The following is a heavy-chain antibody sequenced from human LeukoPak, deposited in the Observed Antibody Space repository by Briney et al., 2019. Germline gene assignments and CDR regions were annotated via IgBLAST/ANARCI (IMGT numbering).Heavy chain of an antibody. D-gene: IGHD6-13*01. CDR1: GGSISSYY. V-gene: IGHV4-59*01. CDR3: ARLTPLLGSSWYYFDY. Sequence: SETLSLTCTVSGGSISSYYWSWIRQPPGKGLEWIGYIYYSGSTNYNPSLKSRVTISVDTSKNQFSLKLSSVTAADTAVYYCARLTPLLGSSWYYFDYWGQGTLVTVSS. CDR2: IYYSGST. J-gene: IGHJ4*02.